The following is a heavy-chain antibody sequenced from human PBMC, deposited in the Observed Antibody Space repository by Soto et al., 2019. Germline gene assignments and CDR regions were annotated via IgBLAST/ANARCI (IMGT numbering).Heavy chain of an antibody. CDR3: AKDSGGYYDSSGYYSLGYNWFDP. CDR2: ISYYGSNK. J-gene: IGHJ5*02. Sequence: WGSLSLSCAASGFTFRSYGVRWVRQAPGKGLEWVAVISYYGSNKYYADSVKGRFTISRDNSKNTLYLQMNSLRAEDTAVYYCAKDSGGYYDSSGYYSLGYNWFDPWGQGTLVTVSS. CDR1: GFTFRSYG. V-gene: IGHV3-30*18. D-gene: IGHD3-22*01.